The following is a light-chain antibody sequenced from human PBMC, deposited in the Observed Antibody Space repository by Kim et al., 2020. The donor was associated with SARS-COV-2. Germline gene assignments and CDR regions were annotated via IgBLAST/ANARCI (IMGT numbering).Light chain of an antibody. V-gene: IGKV1-39*01. CDR1: QSISSY. Sequence: ASVGDKVTITCRASQSISSYLNWYQQKPGKAPKLLIYAASSLQSGVPSRFSGSGSGTDFTLTISSLQPEDFATYYCQQSYSTTWTFGQGTKVDIK. J-gene: IGKJ1*01. CDR2: AAS. CDR3: QQSYSTTWT.